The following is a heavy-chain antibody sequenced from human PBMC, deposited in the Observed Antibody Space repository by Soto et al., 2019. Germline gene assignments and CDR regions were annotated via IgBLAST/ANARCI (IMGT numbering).Heavy chain of an antibody. CDR1: GGSISTSNYY. J-gene: IGHJ3*02. CDR2: MFYSGST. CDR3: ARQSIPIGEVIARDGFDI. Sequence: QLQLQESGPGLVKPSETLSLTCSVSGGSISTSNYYWAWIRQPPGKGLEWVGSMFYSGSTDYSPSLKSRVTISADTAKNPFSLKLSSVTAADTAVYYCARQSIPIGEVIARDGFDIWGQGTMVTVSS. D-gene: IGHD3-16*02. V-gene: IGHV4-39*01.